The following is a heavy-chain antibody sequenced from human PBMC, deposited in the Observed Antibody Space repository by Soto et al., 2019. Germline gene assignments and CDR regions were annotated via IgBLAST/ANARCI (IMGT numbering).Heavy chain of an antibody. CDR1: GGSFSGYY. J-gene: IGHJ4*02. V-gene: IGHV4-34*01. Sequence: SETLSLTCAVYGGSFSGYYWSWIRQPPGKGLEWIGEINHSGSTNYNPSLKSRVTISVDTSKNQFSLKLSSVTAADTAVYYCARGGYFWGQGTLVTVSS. CDR2: INHSGST. D-gene: IGHD5-12*01. CDR3: ARGGYF.